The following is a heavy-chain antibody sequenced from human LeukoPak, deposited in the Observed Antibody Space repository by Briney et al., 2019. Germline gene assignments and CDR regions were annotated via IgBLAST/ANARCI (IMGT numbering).Heavy chain of an antibody. V-gene: IGHV3-30*02. CDR2: IRYDGTHK. CDR3: ARAPWELLRHAFDI. D-gene: IGHD1-26*01. Sequence: GGSLRLSCAASGFTFSIYGMHWVRQAPGKGLEWVAFIRYDGTHKYYTDSVKGRFTISRDNSKNTLYLQMNNLRAEDTALYYCARAPWELLRHAFDIWGQGTMVTVSS. J-gene: IGHJ3*02. CDR1: GFTFSIYG.